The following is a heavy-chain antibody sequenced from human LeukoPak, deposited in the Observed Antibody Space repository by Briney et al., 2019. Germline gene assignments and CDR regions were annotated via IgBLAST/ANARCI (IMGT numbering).Heavy chain of an antibody. CDR1: GYSFTSYW. J-gene: IGHJ3*02. CDR2: IYPGDSDI. D-gene: IGHD3-3*01. CDR3: ARCRGYDFWSGFHASDI. Sequence: GESLKISCKGSGYSFTSYWIGWVRQMPGKGLEWMGLIYPGDSDIRYSPSFQGQVTISADKSISTAYLQWSSLKASDTAMYYCARCRGYDFWSGFHASDIWGQGTMVTVSS. V-gene: IGHV5-51*01.